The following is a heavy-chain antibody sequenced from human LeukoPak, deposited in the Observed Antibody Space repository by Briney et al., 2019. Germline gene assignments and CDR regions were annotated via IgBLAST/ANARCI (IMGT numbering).Heavy chain of an antibody. D-gene: IGHD2/OR15-2a*01. CDR3: ARMKVIKGASLDY. Sequence: GGSLRFSCAASGFSFSKYAMHWVRQAPGKGLEWVAVISFDETKKYYADSVKGRFTISRDNSNNTLFLQMNSLKTEDTAVYFCARMKVIKGASLDYWGQGSLVTVSS. J-gene: IGHJ4*02. V-gene: IGHV3-30-3*01. CDR1: GFSFSKYA. CDR2: ISFDETKK.